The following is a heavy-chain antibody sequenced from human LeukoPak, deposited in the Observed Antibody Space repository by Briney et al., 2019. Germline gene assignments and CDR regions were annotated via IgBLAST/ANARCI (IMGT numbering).Heavy chain of an antibody. CDR2: INRDGSER. V-gene: IGHV3-7*03. J-gene: IGHJ6*02. Sequence: GGSLRLSCAASGFTFSSSAMTWVRQAPGKGLEWVANINRDGSERYYVDSVKGRFTISRDDAKSSLYLQMNSLRAEDTAVYYCARRNAMDVWGQGTTVIVFS. CDR3: ARRNAMDV. CDR1: GFTFSSSA.